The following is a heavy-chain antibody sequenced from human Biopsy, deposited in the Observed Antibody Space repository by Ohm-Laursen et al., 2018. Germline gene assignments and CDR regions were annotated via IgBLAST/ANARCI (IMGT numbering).Heavy chain of an antibody. Sequence: GSLRLSCAASGFTFNNYGMQWVRQAPGKGLEWVAFIFYDGSNTYYADSVKGRFTISRDNSRDTLYLQMSSLRAEDTAVYYCAKDRYNYTPIGGVSMDVWGQGTTVTVSS. CDR3: AKDRYNYTPIGGVSMDV. J-gene: IGHJ6*02. D-gene: IGHD5-18*01. CDR1: GFTFNNYG. CDR2: IFYDGSNT. V-gene: IGHV3-30*02.